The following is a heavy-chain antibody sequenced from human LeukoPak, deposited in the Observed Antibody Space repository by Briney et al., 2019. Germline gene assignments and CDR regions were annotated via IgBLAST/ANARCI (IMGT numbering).Heavy chain of an antibody. Sequence: PGGSLGLSCAGSGFTFGGYGMHWFRQTPGKGLEWVAVISYDGSNKYYADSVKGRFTISRDNSKNTLYLQMNSLRAEDTAVYYCASLVVDTAMSYWGQGTLVTVSS. CDR2: ISYDGSNK. D-gene: IGHD5-18*01. CDR1: GFTFGGYG. J-gene: IGHJ4*02. V-gene: IGHV3-30*03. CDR3: ASLVVDTAMSY.